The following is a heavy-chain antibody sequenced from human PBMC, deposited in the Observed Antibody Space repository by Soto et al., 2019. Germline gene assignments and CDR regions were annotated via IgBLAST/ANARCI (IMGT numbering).Heavy chain of an antibody. CDR1: GFTFRAYA. D-gene: IGHD3-10*01. Sequence: EVQLLESGGGLVQPGGSLRLSCVASGFTFRAYAMSWVRQAPGKGLEWVSTITGAGSTYYADSVKGRFTISGDNSKRTMYMEMSSLRAEDTAVYYCAKGHETGHLLFVSWGQGTLVTVAS. CDR3: AKGHETGHLLFVS. V-gene: IGHV3-23*01. CDR2: ITGAGST. J-gene: IGHJ4*02.